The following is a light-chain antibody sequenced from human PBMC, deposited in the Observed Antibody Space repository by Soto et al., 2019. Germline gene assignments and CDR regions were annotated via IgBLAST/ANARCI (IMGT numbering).Light chain of an antibody. CDR2: AAS. Sequence: EIVLTQSPATLSLSPGERATLSCRASQSVGSSLAWYQLKLGQAPRLLIYAASDRATGIPGRFSGSGSGTDFTLIISSLESEDFAFYYCQQGSTWPWTFGQGTKVDIK. CDR1: QSVGSS. V-gene: IGKV3-11*01. CDR3: QQGSTWPWT. J-gene: IGKJ1*01.